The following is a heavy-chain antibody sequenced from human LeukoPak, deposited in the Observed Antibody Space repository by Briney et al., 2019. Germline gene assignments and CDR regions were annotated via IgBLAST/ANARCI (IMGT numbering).Heavy chain of an antibody. CDR1: GFTFSSYS. V-gene: IGHV3-48*01. CDR3: AKGTGSFDY. J-gene: IGHJ4*02. Sequence: GGSLRLSCAASGFTFSSYSMNWVRQAPGKGLEWVSYISSSSSTIYYADSVKGRFTISRDNSKNTLYLQMNSLRAEDTAVYYCAKGTGSFDYWGQGTLVTVSS. CDR2: ISSSSSTI. D-gene: IGHD7-27*01.